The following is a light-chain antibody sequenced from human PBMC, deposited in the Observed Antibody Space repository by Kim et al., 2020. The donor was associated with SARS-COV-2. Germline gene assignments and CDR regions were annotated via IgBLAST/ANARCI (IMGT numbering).Light chain of an antibody. CDR1: QDIRND. V-gene: IGKV1-17*01. CDR3: LQNNTYPIT. J-gene: IGKJ5*01. CDR2: GAS. Sequence: DIQMTQSPSSLSATVGDRVTISCRASQDIRNDLGWYQQNAGRAPKRLIYGASSLQSGVPSRFSGSGSGTEFTLTISSLQPEDFATYYCLQNNTYPITFGQGTRLEIK.